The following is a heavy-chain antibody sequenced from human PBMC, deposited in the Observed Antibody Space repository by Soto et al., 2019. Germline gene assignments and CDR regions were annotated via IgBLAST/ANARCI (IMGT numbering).Heavy chain of an antibody. D-gene: IGHD5-12*01. J-gene: IGHJ4*02. CDR3: ARGTAKGRGYRPPPNLSDY. Sequence: ASVKVSCKASGYTFTSYDINWVRQATGQGLEWMGWMNPNSGNTGYAQKFQGRVTMTRNTSISTAYMELSSLRSEDTAVYYCARGTAKGRGYRPPPNLSDYWGQGTLVTVSS. CDR2: MNPNSGNT. V-gene: IGHV1-8*01. CDR1: GYTFTSYD.